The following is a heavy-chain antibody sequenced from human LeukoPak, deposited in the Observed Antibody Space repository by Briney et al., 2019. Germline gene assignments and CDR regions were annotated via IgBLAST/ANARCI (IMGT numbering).Heavy chain of an antibody. CDR2: IYGSGDDT. V-gene: IGHV3-23*01. CDR3: AKRGIAEAASFDY. J-gene: IGHJ4*02. Sequence: GGSLRFSCAASGFTFSSYAMSWVRQAPGKGLEWVSTIYGSGDDTYYADSVKGRFTIPRDSSKNTLYLQMSSLRADDTAVYYCAKRGIAEAASFDYWGQGTLVTVSS. CDR1: GFTFSSYA. D-gene: IGHD6-13*01.